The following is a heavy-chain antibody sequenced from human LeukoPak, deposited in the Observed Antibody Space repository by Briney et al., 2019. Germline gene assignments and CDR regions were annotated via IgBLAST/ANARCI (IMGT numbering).Heavy chain of an antibody. CDR3: AKDFYDSSGSRYDY. V-gene: IGHV3-23*01. CDR1: GFAFSSCA. D-gene: IGHD3-22*01. J-gene: IGHJ4*02. Sequence: GGSLRLSCTASGFAFSSCAVSWVRQAPGVGLEWVSAIDGGGGRTWHADSVRGRFTISRDNSKNTLFMQMNSLRAEDTAVYYCAKDFYDSSGSRYDYWGQGTLVTVSS. CDR2: IDGGGGRT.